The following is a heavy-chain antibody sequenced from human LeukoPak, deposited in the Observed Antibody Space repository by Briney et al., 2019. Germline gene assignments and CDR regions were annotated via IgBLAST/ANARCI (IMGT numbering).Heavy chain of an antibody. J-gene: IGHJ4*02. CDR1: GGSISHYY. CDR3: ARGLDVGADRALDY. D-gene: IGHD3/OR15-3a*01. Sequence: PSETLSLTCTVSGGSISHYYWSWIRQPAGKGLEWIGRIHSSGSTDYNPSLKSRVTMSVDTSKNQFSAKVNSVTAADTAVYYCARGLDVGADRALDYWGQGTLVTVSS. V-gene: IGHV4-4*07. CDR2: IHSSGST.